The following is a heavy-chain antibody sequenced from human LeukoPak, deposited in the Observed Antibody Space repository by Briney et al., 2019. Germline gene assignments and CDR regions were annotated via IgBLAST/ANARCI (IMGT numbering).Heavy chain of an antibody. CDR1: GFTFSSYW. J-gene: IGHJ4*02. CDR3: VRAAHYDFWSGPPDY. D-gene: IGHD3-3*01. V-gene: IGHV3-7*01. Sequence: GGSLRLSCAASGFTFSSYWMSWVRQAPGKGLEWVANIKQDGSEKYYVDSVKGRFTISRDNAKNSLYLQMNSLRAKDTAVYYCVRAAHYDFWSGPPDYWGQGTLVTVSS. CDR2: IKQDGSEK.